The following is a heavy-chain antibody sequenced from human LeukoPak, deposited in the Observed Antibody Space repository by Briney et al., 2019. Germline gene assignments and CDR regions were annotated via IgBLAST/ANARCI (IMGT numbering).Heavy chain of an antibody. CDR1: GYIFTSNG. CDR2: ISAYNGNT. J-gene: IGHJ4*02. D-gene: IGHD1-26*01. V-gene: IGHV1-18*01. Sequence: ASVKVSCKASGYIFTSNGISWVRQAPGQGLEWMGWISAYNGNTNYAQKLQGRVTMTTGTSTSTAYMELRSLRSDDTAVYYCARDGMGATFDYWGQGTLVTVSS. CDR3: ARDGMGATFDY.